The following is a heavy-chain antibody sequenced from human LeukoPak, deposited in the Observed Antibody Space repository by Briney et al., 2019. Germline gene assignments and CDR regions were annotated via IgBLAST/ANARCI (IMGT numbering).Heavy chain of an antibody. J-gene: IGHJ6*03. Sequence: PSGTLSLTCAVSGGSISSRNWWSWVRQPPGKGLEWIGEIHHSGSTNYNPSLKSRVTISVDKSKNQFSLNLSSVTAADTAVYYCARIRGFGADYYYYYMDVWGKGTTVTVSS. V-gene: IGHV4-4*02. CDR1: GGSISSRNW. D-gene: IGHD3-10*01. CDR2: IHHSGST. CDR3: ARIRGFGADYYYYYMDV.